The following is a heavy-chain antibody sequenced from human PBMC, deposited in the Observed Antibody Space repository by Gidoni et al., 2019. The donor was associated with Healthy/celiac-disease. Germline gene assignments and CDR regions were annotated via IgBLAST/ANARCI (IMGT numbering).Heavy chain of an antibody. V-gene: IGHV4-34*01. Sequence: QVQLQQWGAELLKPAETLSLTCAVDGGSVSGYYWRWIRQPPGKWLEWIGEINHSGSTNYHPSLQRRVTISVDTSKTHFSLKLSSVTAAYTAVYYCARVLVVASEWGQGTLVTVSS. D-gene: IGHD2-15*01. CDR1: GGSVSGYY. CDR3: ARVLVVASE. J-gene: IGHJ4*02. CDR2: INHSGST.